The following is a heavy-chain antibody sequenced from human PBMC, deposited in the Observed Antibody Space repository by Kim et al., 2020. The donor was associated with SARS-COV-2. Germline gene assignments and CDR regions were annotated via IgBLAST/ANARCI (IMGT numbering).Heavy chain of an antibody. J-gene: IGHJ4*02. CDR3: AGVMGYDILTRYSYYFDY. V-gene: IGHV4-31*03. Sequence: SETLSLTCTVSGGSISSGGYYWSWIRQHPGKGLEWIGYIYYSGSTYYNPSLKSRVTISVDTSKNQFSLKLSSVTAADTAVYYCAGVMGYDILTRYSYYFDYWGQGTLVTVSS. D-gene: IGHD3-9*01. CDR1: GGSISSGGYY. CDR2: IYYSGST.